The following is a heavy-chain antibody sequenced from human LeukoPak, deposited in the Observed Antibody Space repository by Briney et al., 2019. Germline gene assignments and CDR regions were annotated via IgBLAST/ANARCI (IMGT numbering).Heavy chain of an antibody. D-gene: IGHD3-22*01. CDR3: ARDRSGMIVVVHFDY. CDR1: GFTFSSYS. CDR2: ISSSSGYI. J-gene: IGHJ4*02. Sequence: PGGSLRLSCAASGFTFSSYSMTWVRQAPGKGLEWVSSISSSSGYIYYADSVKGRFTISRDNAKNSLYLQMNSLRAEDTAVYYCARDRSGMIVVVHFDYWGQGTLVTVSS. V-gene: IGHV3-21*01.